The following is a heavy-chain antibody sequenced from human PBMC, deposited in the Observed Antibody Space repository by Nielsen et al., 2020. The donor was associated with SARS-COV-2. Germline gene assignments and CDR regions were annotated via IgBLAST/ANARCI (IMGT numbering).Heavy chain of an antibody. V-gene: IGHV3-23*01. CDR3: AKDKYQLLNYGMDV. J-gene: IGHJ6*02. D-gene: IGHD2-2*01. CDR2: ISGSGGST. Sequence: GESLKISCEVSGFTFSSYAMSWVRQAPGKGLEWVSAISGSGGSTYYADSVKGRFTISRDNSKNTLYLQMNSLRAEDTAVYYCAKDKYQLLNYGMDVWGQGTTVTVSS. CDR1: GFTFSSYA.